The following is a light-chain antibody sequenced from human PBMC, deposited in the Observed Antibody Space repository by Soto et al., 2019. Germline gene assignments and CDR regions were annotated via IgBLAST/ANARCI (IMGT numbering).Light chain of an antibody. CDR1: QSVGSS. J-gene: IGKJ1*01. CDR2: GAS. V-gene: IGKV3-15*01. Sequence: EVVMTQSPATLSVSPGDRAALSCRASQSVGSSVAWYQHKPGQAPRLLIFGASSRATGIPARFSGSGSGTDFSLTISSLQSEDFAVYYCQQYKNWPPWTFGQGTKVEIK. CDR3: QQYKNWPPWT.